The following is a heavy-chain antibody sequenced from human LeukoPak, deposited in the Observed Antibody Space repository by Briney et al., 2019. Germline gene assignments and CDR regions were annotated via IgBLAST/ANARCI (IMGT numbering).Heavy chain of an antibody. D-gene: IGHD3-22*01. CDR2: IYYSGST. V-gene: IGHV4-30-4*01. J-gene: IGHJ4*02. Sequence: PSETLSLTCTVSGGSISSGDYYWSWIRQPPGKGLEWIGYIYYSGSTYYNPSLKSRVTISVDTSKNQFSLKLSSVTAADTAVYYCARGEYYYDSGGYYYYWGQGTLVTVSS. CDR3: ARGEYYYDSGGYYYY. CDR1: GGSISSGDYY.